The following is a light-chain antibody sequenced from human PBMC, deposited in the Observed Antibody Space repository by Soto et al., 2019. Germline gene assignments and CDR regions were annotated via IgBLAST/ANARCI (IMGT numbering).Light chain of an antibody. Sequence: DIQMTQSPSSLSASVGDRVTITCRASQDITKSLNWYQQKPGKAPKLLICDASNLETGVPSRFSGSGSGTDFSFTISSLQPEDVGTYYCQYYDTLPPVTFGPGTKVDIK. CDR3: QYYDTLPPVT. CDR1: QDITKS. CDR2: DAS. V-gene: IGKV1-33*01. J-gene: IGKJ3*01.